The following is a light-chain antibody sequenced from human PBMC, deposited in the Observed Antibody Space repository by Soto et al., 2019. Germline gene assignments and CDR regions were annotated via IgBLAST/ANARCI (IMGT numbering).Light chain of an antibody. J-gene: IGLJ2*01. Sequence: QSVLTQPPSVSGAPGQRVTISCIGSSSNIGAGFDVNWYQQLPGTAPKLLIYANTNRPSGVPDRFSGSKSGTSASLAITGLQAEDEAYYYCQSYDTSPRWVFAGGTKVTVL. CDR3: QSYDTSPRWV. V-gene: IGLV1-40*01. CDR2: ANT. CDR1: SSNIGAGFD.